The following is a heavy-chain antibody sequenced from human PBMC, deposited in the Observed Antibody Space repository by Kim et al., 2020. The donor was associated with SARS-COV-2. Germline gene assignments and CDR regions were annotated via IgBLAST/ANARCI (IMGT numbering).Heavy chain of an antibody. CDR1: GYTFTSYG. CDR2: ISAYNGNT. D-gene: IGHD3-9*01. V-gene: IGHV1-18*01. Sequence: ASVKVSCKASGYTFTSYGISWVRQAPGQGLEWMGWISAYNGNTNYAQKLQGRVTMTTDTSTSTAYMELRSLRSDDTAVYYCVRADYDILTGYVPAGYWGQGTLVTVSS. CDR3: VRADYDILTGYVPAGY. J-gene: IGHJ4*02.